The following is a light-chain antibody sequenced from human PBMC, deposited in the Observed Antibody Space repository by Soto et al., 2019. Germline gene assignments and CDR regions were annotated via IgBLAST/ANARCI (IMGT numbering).Light chain of an antibody. Sequence: QSVLTQPPSASGTPGQRVTISCSGRSSNIGSNTVNWYQQVPGTAPKLRIYNNNQRPSGVPERFSGSKSGTSASLAISGLQSEDEDDYYCAAWDDSLNAVVFGGGTQLTVL. V-gene: IGLV1-44*01. CDR3: AAWDDSLNAVV. CDR1: SSNIGSNT. CDR2: NNN. J-gene: IGLJ2*01.